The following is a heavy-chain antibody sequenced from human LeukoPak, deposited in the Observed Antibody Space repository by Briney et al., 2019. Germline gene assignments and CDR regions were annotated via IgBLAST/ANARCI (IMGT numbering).Heavy chain of an antibody. V-gene: IGHV4-59*01. CDR3: AREATYYDFWSGYPNGAYFDY. CDR2: IYYSGST. CDR1: GGSISSYY. J-gene: IGHJ4*02. D-gene: IGHD3-3*01. Sequence: PSETLSLTCTVSGGSISSYYWSWIRQPPGKGLEWIGYIYYSGSTNYNPSLKSRVTISVDTPKNQFSLKLSSVTAADTAVYYCAREATYYDFWSGYPNGAYFDYWGQGTLVTVSS.